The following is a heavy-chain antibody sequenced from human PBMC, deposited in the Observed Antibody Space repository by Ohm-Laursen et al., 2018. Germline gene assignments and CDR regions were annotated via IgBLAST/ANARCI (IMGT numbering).Heavy chain of an antibody. CDR3: AKESSGSYYGMDV. V-gene: IGHV1-46*01. J-gene: IGHJ6*02. CDR1: GYTFTSYY. CDR2: INPSGGST. D-gene: IGHD1-26*01. Sequence: ASVKVSCKASGYTFTSYYMHWVRQAPGQGLEWMGIINPSGGSTSYAQKFQGRVTMTRDTSTSTVYMELSSLRSDDTAVYYCAKESSGSYYGMDVWGQGTTVTVSS.